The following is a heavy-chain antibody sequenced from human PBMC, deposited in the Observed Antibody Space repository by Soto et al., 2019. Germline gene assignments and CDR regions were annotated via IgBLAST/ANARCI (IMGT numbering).Heavy chain of an antibody. J-gene: IGHJ4*02. CDR1: GFTFSSYA. CDR2: ITSSGGST. Sequence: EVQLLESGGGLVQPGGSLRLSCATSGFTFSSYAVSWVRQAPGKGLEWVSGITSSGGSTFYAYSVKGRFTISRDNSRNTLYLKMNSLKPEDTAIYYCARDLGSSWFIHGDWGQGTLVTVSS. D-gene: IGHD6-13*01. CDR3: ARDLGSSWFIHGD. V-gene: IGHV3-23*01.